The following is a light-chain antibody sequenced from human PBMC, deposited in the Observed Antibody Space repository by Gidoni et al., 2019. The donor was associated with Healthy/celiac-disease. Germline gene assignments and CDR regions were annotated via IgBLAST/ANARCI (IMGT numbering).Light chain of an antibody. CDR2: GAS. Sequence: EIVMTKSPATLSVSPGERATLSCRASQSVSSNLAWYQQKHGQAPRLLIYGASTRATGIPARFSGSGSGTEFTLTISSLQSEDFAVYYCQQYNNWPPDLTFGGGTKVEIK. V-gene: IGKV3-15*01. CDR1: QSVSSN. CDR3: QQYNNWPPDLT. J-gene: IGKJ4*01.